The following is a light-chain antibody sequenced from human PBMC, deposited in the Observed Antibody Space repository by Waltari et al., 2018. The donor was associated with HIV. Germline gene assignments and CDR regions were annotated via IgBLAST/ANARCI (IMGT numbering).Light chain of an antibody. CDR3: SSYTSSSPRYVV. Sequence: QSALTQPASVSGSPGQSITISCTGTSSDVGGYNYVSWYQQHPGKAPKLMIYDVSYRPSGVSNRFSASKSGNTASLPISGLQAEDEADYYCSSYTSSSPRYVVFGGGTKLTVL. CDR2: DVS. CDR1: SSDVGGYNY. V-gene: IGLV2-14*01. J-gene: IGLJ2*01.